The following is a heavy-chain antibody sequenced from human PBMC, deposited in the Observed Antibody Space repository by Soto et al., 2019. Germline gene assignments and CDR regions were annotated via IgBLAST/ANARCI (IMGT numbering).Heavy chain of an antibody. CDR3: ARSRTYCGGDCYAEYYYGMDV. V-gene: IGHV3-11*01. CDR1: GFTYSDYY. J-gene: IGHJ6*02. Sequence: GGSLRLSCAASGFTYSDYYMSWIRQAPGKGLEWVSYISSSGSTIYYADSVKGRFTISRDNAKNSLYLQMNSLRAEDTAVYYCARSRTYCGGDCYAEYYYGMDVWGQGTTVTVSS. D-gene: IGHD2-21*02. CDR2: ISSSGSTI.